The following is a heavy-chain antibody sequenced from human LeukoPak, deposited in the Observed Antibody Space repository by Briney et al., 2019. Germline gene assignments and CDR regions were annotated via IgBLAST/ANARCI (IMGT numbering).Heavy chain of an antibody. D-gene: IGHD2-8*02. CDR3: ATYRQVLLPFES. CDR1: GFTFGDYV. V-gene: IGHV3-23*01. J-gene: IGHJ4*02. Sequence: GGSLGLSCTASGFTFGDYVMSWVRQAPGKGLEWVSSIFPSGGEIHYADSVRGRFTISRDNSKSTLSLQMNSLRAEDTAIYYCATYRQVLLPFESWGQGTLVTVSS. CDR2: IFPSGGEI.